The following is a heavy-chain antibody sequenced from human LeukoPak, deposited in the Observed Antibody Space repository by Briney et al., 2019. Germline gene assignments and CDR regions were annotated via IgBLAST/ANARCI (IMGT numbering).Heavy chain of an antibody. D-gene: IGHD2-2*01. CDR3: ARAWGYCSSTSCKYVGGFDY. V-gene: IGHV4-31*03. J-gene: IGHJ4*02. Sequence: SQTLSLTCTVSGGSISSGGYYWSWIRQHPGKGLEWIGYIYYSGSTYYNPSLKSRVTISVDTSKNQFSLKLSSVTAADTAVYYCARAWGYCSSTSCKYVGGFDYWGQGTPVTVSS. CDR2: IYYSGST. CDR1: GGSISSGGYY.